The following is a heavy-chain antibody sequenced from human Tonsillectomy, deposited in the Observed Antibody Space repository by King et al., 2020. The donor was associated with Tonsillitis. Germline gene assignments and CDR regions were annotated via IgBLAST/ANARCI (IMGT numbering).Heavy chain of an antibody. CDR1: GFTFSSYG. J-gene: IGHJ4*02. CDR3: AKVWHLFDS. Sequence: VQLVESGGGVVQPGRSLRLSCAASGFTFSSYGMHWVRQAPGKGLEWVAVVSYDGSNKYYADSVKGRFTISRNNSKNTLYLHMNSLRAEDTAVYYCAKVWHLFDSWGQGTLVTVSP. CDR2: VSYDGSNK. V-gene: IGHV3-30*18. D-gene: IGHD3-16*01.